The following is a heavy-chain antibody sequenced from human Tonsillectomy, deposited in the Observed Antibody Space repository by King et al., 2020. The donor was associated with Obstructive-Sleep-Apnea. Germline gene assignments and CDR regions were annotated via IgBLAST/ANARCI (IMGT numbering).Heavy chain of an antibody. CDR3: ARDAEGIVATTYYYYYGMDV. Sequence: LQLQESGPGLVKPSETLSLTCTVSGGSISSSSYYWGWIRQPPGKGLEWIGSIYYSGSTYYNPSLKSRVTISVDTSKNQFSLKLSSVTAADTAVYYCARDAEGIVATTYYYYYGMDVWGQGTTVTVSS. J-gene: IGHJ6*02. V-gene: IGHV4-39*07. CDR2: IYYSGST. D-gene: IGHD5-12*01. CDR1: GGSISSSSYY.